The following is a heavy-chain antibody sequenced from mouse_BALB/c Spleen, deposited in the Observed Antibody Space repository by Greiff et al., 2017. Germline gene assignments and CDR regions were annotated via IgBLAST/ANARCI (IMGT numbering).Heavy chain of an antibody. Sequence: EVQGVESGGGLVQPGGSLKLSCAASGFTFSSYGMSWVRQTPDKRLELVATINSNGGSTYYPDSVKGRFTISRDNAKNTLYLQMSSLKSEDTAMYYCARDPWAMDYWGQGTSVTVSS. CDR1: GFTFSSYG. J-gene: IGHJ4*01. CDR2: INSNGGST. V-gene: IGHV5-6-3*01. CDR3: ARDPWAMDY.